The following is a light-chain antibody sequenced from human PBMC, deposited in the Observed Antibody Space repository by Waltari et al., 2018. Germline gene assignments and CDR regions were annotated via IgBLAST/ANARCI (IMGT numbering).Light chain of an antibody. V-gene: IGLV2-8*01. CDR2: EAS. CDR1: SSDVGGYNY. Sequence: QSALTQPPSASGSPGQSVTISCTGTSSDVGGYNYVSWYQHPPGKAPKLMIYEASKRPSGVPDRFSGSKSGNTASLTVSGLQAEDEADYYCSSYAGSNNLGVFGTGTKVTVL. J-gene: IGLJ1*01. CDR3: SSYAGSNNLGV.